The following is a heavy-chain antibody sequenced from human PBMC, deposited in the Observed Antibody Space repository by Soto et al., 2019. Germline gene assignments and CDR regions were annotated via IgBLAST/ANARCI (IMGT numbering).Heavy chain of an antibody. Sequence: GGSLRLSCAGSGFTFSNYAMTWVRQAPGKGLEWVSTTRSNGEYTYYADSVKGRFTVSRDNSQNALFSEMSSLRAEDTAVYYCAKESMSVAVSASRVYRMDVWGQGTTVTVSS. CDR3: AKESMSVAVSASRVYRMDV. J-gene: IGHJ6*02. D-gene: IGHD6-6*01. CDR1: GFTFSNYA. CDR2: TRSNGEYT. V-gene: IGHV3-23*01.